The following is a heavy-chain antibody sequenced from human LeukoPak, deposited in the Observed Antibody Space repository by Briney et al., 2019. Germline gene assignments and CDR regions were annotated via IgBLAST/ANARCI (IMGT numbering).Heavy chain of an antibody. D-gene: IGHD3-10*01. V-gene: IGHV3-48*02. J-gene: IGHJ4*02. CDR3: ATEGRSYSPGY. Sequence: PGGSLRLSCAASVFTFSSYTMNCGCQGPREGVGWVSGISGTGGTKYYADSVKGRFTISRDNAKNSLYLQMNSLRDEDTAVYYCATEGRSYSPGYWGQGTLVTVSS. CDR2: ISGTGGTK. CDR1: VFTFSSYT.